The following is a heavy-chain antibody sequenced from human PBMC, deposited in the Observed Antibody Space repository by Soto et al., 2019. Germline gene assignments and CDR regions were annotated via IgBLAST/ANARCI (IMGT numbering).Heavy chain of an antibody. Sequence: ASVKVSCKASGYTFTSYGIRWVRQAPGQGLEWMGWISAYNGNTNYAQKLQGRVTMTTDTSTGTAYMELRSLRSDDTAVYYCARASSGSSLPYYYYYMDVWGKGTTVTVSS. V-gene: IGHV1-18*01. D-gene: IGHD3-10*01. CDR2: ISAYNGNT. CDR1: GYTFTSYG. CDR3: ARASSGSSLPYYYYYMDV. J-gene: IGHJ6*03.